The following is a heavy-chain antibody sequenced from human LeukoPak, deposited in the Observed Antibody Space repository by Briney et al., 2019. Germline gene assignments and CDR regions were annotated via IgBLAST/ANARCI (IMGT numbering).Heavy chain of an antibody. D-gene: IGHD2-2*01. J-gene: IGHJ6*02. CDR1: GFTFSSYW. CDR2: INSGGSST. V-gene: IGHV3-74*01. Sequence: PGGSLRLSCAASGFTFSSYWMHWVRQAPGKGLVWVSRINSGGSSTSYADSVKGRFTISRDNAKNTLYLQMNSLRAEDTAVYYCAKWYCSSTSCSVYYYYGMDVWGQGTTVTVSS. CDR3: AKWYCSSTSCSVYYYYGMDV.